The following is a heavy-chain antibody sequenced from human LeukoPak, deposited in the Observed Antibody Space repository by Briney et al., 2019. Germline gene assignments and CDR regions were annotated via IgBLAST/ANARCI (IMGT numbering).Heavy chain of an antibody. D-gene: IGHD3-3*01. CDR3: ARGNDFWSGYFLFFDY. CDR2: INPNSGGT. CDR1: GYTFTGYY. V-gene: IGHV1-2*02. Sequence: ASVKVSCKASGYTFTGYYMHWVRQAPGQGLEWMGWINPNSGGTNYAQKFQGRVTMTRDTSISTAYMELSRLRSDDTAVYYCARGNDFWSGYFLFFDYWGQGTLVTVSS. J-gene: IGHJ4*02.